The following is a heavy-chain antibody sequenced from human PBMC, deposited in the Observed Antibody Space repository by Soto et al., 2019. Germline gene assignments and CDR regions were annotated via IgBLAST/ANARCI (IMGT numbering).Heavy chain of an antibody. CDR1: GVTVSSYG. CDR2: RAYDGSNK. D-gene: IGHD5-18*01. Sequence: QVQLLEWWGGVVQPGRSLRLSCAASGVTVSSYGMHWVREAPGQGLEWVAGRAYDGSNKYSADSVRGRFTISRYHSKNTLSLQMNSLRAEDTDVYYCAKEVGIQLWSYCYYGMDVWGQGTTVTVSS. CDR3: AKEVGIQLWSYCYYGMDV. J-gene: IGHJ6*02. V-gene: IGHV3-30*18.